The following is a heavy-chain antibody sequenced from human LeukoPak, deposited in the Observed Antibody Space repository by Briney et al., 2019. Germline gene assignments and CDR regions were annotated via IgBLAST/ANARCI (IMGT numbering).Heavy chain of an antibody. Sequence: GGSLRLSCAASGFTFNNNAIHWVRQAPGKGLEWVAVVSHDGTNTYYADSVKGRFTISRDNSKNTVYLQMNSLRAEDTAVYYCAREYRVLYYFDHSGQGALVTVFS. V-gene: IGHV3-30*01. CDR2: VSHDGTNT. D-gene: IGHD2-15*01. CDR1: GFTFNNNA. CDR3: AREYRVLYYFDH. J-gene: IGHJ4*02.